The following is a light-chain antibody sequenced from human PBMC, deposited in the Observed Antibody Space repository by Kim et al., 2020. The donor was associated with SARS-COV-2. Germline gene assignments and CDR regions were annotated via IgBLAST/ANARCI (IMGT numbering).Light chain of an antibody. Sequence: IVMTQSPDSLAVSLGERATINCKSSLSLLYNSNNKNYLAWYKQRPGQPPKLLIYWASTRESGVPDRFSGSGSRTDFSLTINSLQAEDVAIYYCQQYYSEPPTFGQGTKVDIK. CDR1: LSLLYNSNNKNY. CDR3: QQYYSEPPT. J-gene: IGKJ1*01. CDR2: WAS. V-gene: IGKV4-1*01.